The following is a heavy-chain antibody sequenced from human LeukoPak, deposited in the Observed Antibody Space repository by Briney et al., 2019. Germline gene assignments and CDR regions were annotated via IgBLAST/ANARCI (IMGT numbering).Heavy chain of an antibody. J-gene: IGHJ3*01. V-gene: IGHV3-7*01. CDR1: GFTFSSYW. CDR3: ARQSLAVAGKLSAFDF. CDR2: IKQDGSEK. Sequence: GGSLRLSCAASGFTFSSYWMSWVRQAPGKGLEWVAHIKQDGSEKYYVDSVKGRFTISRDNAKNSLYLQMNSLRAEDTAVYYCARQSLAVAGKLSAFDFWGQGTMVTVSS. D-gene: IGHD6-19*01.